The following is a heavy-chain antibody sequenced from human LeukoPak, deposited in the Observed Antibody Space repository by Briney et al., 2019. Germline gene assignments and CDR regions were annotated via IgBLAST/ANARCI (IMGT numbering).Heavy chain of an antibody. D-gene: IGHD5-12*01. V-gene: IGHV3-7*01. Sequence: GGSLRLSCAASGFTFRSYWMSWVRQAPGKGLEWVANINQGGSVKYYVDSVKGRFPISRDDAKNSLYVQMNSPRDEDTAVYYCARVGYSGWNLEYWGQGTLVTVSS. J-gene: IGHJ4*02. CDR2: INQGGSVK. CDR1: GFTFRSYW. CDR3: ARVGYSGWNLEY.